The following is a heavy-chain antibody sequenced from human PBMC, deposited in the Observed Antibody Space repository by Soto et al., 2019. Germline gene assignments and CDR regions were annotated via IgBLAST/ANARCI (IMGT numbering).Heavy chain of an antibody. Sequence: QVQLVQSGAEVKKPGSSVKVSCKASGGTFGSYGLSWVRQAPGQGLEWMGGIIPIFGSANYAQKFQGRVTITGDISTSTAYMELSSLRSEDTAVYSCARESGYNFGPFDYWGQGALVTVSS. D-gene: IGHD5-12*01. CDR2: IIPIFGSA. CDR3: ARESGYNFGPFDY. CDR1: GGTFGSYG. V-gene: IGHV1-69*14. J-gene: IGHJ4*02.